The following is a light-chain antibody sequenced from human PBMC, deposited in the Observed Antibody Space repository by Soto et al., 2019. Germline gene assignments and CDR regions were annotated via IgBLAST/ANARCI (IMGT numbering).Light chain of an antibody. CDR2: AAS. Sequence: DIQMTQSPSTLSASVGDRVTITCRASQGIRSWLGWYQQKTGKAPKLLIYAASSLESGVPSRFSGGGFGTEYTLTTRRPERDEFTMQYCPQYRGTVTLGRGTKVDIK. J-gene: IGKJ4*01. CDR3: PQYRGTVT. CDR1: QGIRSW. V-gene: IGKV1-5*01.